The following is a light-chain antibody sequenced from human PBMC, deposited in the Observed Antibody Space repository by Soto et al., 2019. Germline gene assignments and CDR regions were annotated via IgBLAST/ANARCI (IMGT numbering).Light chain of an antibody. CDR3: QTWGTGIHVV. J-gene: IGLJ2*01. V-gene: IGLV4-69*01. Sequence: QSVLTQSPSASASLGASVKLTCTLSSGHSSYAIAWHQQQPEKGPRYLMKLDSDGSHTKGDAIPDRFSGSSSGAERYLTISSLQSEDEAGCYCQTWGTGIHVVFGGGTKLTVL. CDR2: LDSDGSH. CDR1: SGHSSYA.